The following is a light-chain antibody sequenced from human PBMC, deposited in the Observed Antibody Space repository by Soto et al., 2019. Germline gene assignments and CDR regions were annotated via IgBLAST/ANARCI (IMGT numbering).Light chain of an antibody. CDR3: QQYGGSPWT. V-gene: IGKV3-20*01. CDR1: QTIRSNY. Sequence: ETVLTQSPGTLSLSPGERATLSCRASQTIRSNYLAWYRQTPGQAPRLLIYGASNHATGIADRFSGSGSGTDFTLTISRLQPEDFALYYCQQYGGSPWTFGQGTKVEIK. CDR2: GAS. J-gene: IGKJ1*01.